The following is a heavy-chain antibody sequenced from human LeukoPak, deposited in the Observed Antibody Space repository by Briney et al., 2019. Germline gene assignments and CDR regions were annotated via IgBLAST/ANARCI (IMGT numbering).Heavy chain of an antibody. Sequence: PSETLSLTCTVSGGSISSSSYYWGWIRQPPGKGLEWIGSIYYSGSTYYNPSLKSRVTISVDTSKNQFSLKLSSVTAADTAVYYCARFSSSFKSPIDYWGQGTLVTVSS. CDR2: IYYSGST. CDR1: GGSISSSSYY. V-gene: IGHV4-39*01. CDR3: ARFSSSFKSPIDY. J-gene: IGHJ4*02. D-gene: IGHD6-6*01.